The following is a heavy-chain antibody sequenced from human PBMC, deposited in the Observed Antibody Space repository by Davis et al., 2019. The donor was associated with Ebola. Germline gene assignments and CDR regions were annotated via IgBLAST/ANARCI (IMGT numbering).Heavy chain of an antibody. CDR2: IFPGDSDT. Sequence: GGSLRLSCKASGYTFTSYWIVWVRQMPGKGLECMGNIFPGDSDTRYSPSFQGQVTISADKSISTAYLQWSSLKASDTAMYYCARGTDGYNPGGYFDSWGQGTLVTVSS. CDR1: GYTFTSYW. D-gene: IGHD5-24*01. V-gene: IGHV5-51*01. CDR3: ARGTDGYNPGGYFDS. J-gene: IGHJ4*02.